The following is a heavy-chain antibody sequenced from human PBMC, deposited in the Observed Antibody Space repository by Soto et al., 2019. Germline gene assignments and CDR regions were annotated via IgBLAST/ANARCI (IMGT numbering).Heavy chain of an antibody. V-gene: IGHV4-4*02. CDR2: IYHSGST. CDR3: ARVEPGDGYYFDY. J-gene: IGHJ4*02. D-gene: IGHD2-2*01. CDR1: SGSISSSNW. Sequence: ASETLSLTCAVSSGSISSSNWWSWVRQPPGKGLEWIGEIYHSGSTNYNPSLKSRVTISVDKSKNQFSLKLSSVTAADTAVYYCARVEPGDGYYFDYWGQGTPVTVSS.